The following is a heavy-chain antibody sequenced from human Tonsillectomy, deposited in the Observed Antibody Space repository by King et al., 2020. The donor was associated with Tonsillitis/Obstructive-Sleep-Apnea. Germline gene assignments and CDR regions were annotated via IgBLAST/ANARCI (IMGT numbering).Heavy chain of an antibody. D-gene: IGHD2-2*01. J-gene: IGHJ4*02. CDR3: VKGDVVVPAASRFDY. V-gene: IGHV3-64D*06. CDR1: GFTFSSYA. Sequence: VQLVESGGGLVQPGGSLRLSCSASGFTFSSYAMHWVRQAPGKGLDYVSAISSNGGSTYYADSVKGRFTISRDNSKNTLYLQMSSLRAEDTAVYYCVKGDVVVPAASRFDYWGQGTLVTVSS. CDR2: ISSNGGST.